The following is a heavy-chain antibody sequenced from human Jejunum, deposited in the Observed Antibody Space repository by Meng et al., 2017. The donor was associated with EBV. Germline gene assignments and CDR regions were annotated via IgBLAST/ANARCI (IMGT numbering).Heavy chain of an antibody. CDR1: GYTLTSYD. V-gene: IGHV1-8*02. Sequence: QWQLVQSGAEVKMRGASVKVSCKASGYTLTSYDINWVRQATGQGPEWMGWMSPNSGNTGYAQKFQGRVTMTRDTSISTAYMELSSLRSEDTAVYYCARGVAAGFDYWGQGTLVTVSS. D-gene: IGHD6-13*01. J-gene: IGHJ4*02. CDR2: MSPNSGNT. CDR3: ARGVAAGFDY.